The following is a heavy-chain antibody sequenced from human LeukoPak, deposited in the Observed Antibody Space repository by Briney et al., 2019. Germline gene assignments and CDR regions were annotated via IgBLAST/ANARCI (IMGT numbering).Heavy chain of an antibody. V-gene: IGHV1-46*01. CDR2: INPSGGST. J-gene: IGHJ3*02. Sequence: ASVKVSCKASGYTFTNYYVHWVRQAPGQGLEWMGVINPSGGSTTYAQNFQGKVTMTRDTSTSTVYMELRSLRSEDTAVYYCAKSYYASGRDAFDIWGQGTMVTVSS. CDR3: AKSYYASGRDAFDI. CDR1: GYTFTNYY. D-gene: IGHD3-10*01.